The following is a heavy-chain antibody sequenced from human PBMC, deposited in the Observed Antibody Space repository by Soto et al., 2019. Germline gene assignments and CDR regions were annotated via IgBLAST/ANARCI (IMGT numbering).Heavy chain of an antibody. Sequence: QLQLQESGSGLVKPSQTLSLTCAVSGGSISSGGYSWSWIRQPPGKGLEWIGYIYHSGSTYYNPSHKRRVTISVDRSKNQFSLKLSSVTAADKAVYYCARAMTTVTTIDYWGQGTLVTVSS. V-gene: IGHV4-30-2*01. D-gene: IGHD4-17*01. CDR3: ARAMTTVTTIDY. CDR2: IYHSGST. J-gene: IGHJ4*02. CDR1: GGSISSGGYS.